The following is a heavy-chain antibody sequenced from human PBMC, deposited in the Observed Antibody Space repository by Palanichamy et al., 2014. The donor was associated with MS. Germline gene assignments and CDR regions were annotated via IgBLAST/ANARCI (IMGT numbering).Heavy chain of an antibody. CDR2: IKQDGSDK. D-gene: IGHD6-13*01. CDR1: GFAFSSYW. CDR3: ARGSSSSWTKLFDQ. Sequence: EVQLVEVWGEAWSEPGGSLRLSCAASGFAFSSYWMTWVRQAPGKGLEWVANIKQDGSDKYYVDSAKGRFTISRDNAKNSLYLQMNSLRAEDTAVYYCARGSSSSWTKLFDQWGQGTLVTVSS. J-gene: IGHJ4*02. V-gene: IGHV3-7*03.